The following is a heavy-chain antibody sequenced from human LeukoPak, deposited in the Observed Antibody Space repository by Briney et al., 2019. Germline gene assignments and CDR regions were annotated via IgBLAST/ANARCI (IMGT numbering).Heavy chain of an antibody. J-gene: IGHJ3*02. V-gene: IGHV3-11*04. D-gene: IGHD7-27*01. Sequence: PGGSLRLSCAASGFTFSDYYMSWIRQAPGKGLEWVSYISSSGSTVYYADSVKGRFTVSRDNSKNTLYLQMNSLRAEDTAVYYCARDRYWGGAFDIWGQGTMVTVSS. CDR2: ISSSGSTV. CDR1: GFTFSDYY. CDR3: ARDRYWGGAFDI.